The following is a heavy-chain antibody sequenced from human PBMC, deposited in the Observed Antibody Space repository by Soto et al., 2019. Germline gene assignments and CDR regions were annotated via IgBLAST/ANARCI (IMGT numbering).Heavy chain of an antibody. CDR2: MKPNNGGA. CDR1: GYTFTGYY. V-gene: IGHV1-2*02. CDR3: ARALRGHLIHL. J-gene: IGHJ4*02. D-gene: IGHD3-10*01. Sequence: QMVQSGSEVKKPGASVKVSCKASGYTFTGYYIYWVRQAPGQGLESMGWMKPNNGGANYAQKFQDRITMTRDTSISTGYLELSRLRSDDTASYVCARALRGHLIHLWGQGTLVTVSS.